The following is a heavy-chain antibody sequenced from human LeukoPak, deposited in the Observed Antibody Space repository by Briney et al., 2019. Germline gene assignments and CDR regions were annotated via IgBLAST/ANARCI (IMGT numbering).Heavy chain of an antibody. V-gene: IGHV1-69*15. D-gene: IGHD1-26*01. Sequence: SVKVSCKTSGGSFTSYAITWVRQAPGQGLEWMGKIIPISGTTNYAQKFQGRVTFTADESTSTAYVELSSLRSEDTALYYCARKLRLGGNWFDPWGQGTLVTVSS. CDR1: GGSFTSYA. CDR3: ARKLRLGGNWFDP. CDR2: IIPISGTT. J-gene: IGHJ5*02.